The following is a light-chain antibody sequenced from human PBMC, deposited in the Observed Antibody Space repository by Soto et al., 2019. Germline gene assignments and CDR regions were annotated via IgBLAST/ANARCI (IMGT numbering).Light chain of an antibody. V-gene: IGLV2-14*01. CDR2: EVN. Sequence: QSALTQPASVSGSPGQSITISCTGTSSDIGSYNFVSWYQQYPGKAPKVMIYEVNNRPSGVSNRFSGSKSGNTASLTISGLQAEDEADYYCSSYTISRTRVFGGGTKLTVL. CDR1: SSDIGSYNF. CDR3: SSYTISRTRV. J-gene: IGLJ3*02.